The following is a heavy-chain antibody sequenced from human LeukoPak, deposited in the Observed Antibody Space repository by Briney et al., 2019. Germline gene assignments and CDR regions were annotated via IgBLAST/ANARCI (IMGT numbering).Heavy chain of an antibody. Sequence: PSQTLSLTCAVSGASVSSGPYSWSWIRQPPGKDLEWLGYIYHRGSAYYNPSLKSRVTISLDTPKNQFSLRLTSVTAADTAVYYCARDRRWLQFRYFDYWGQGTLVTVTS. V-gene: IGHV4-30-2*01. J-gene: IGHJ4*02. D-gene: IGHD5-24*01. CDR3: ARDRRWLQFRYFDY. CDR1: GASVSSGPYS. CDR2: IYHRGSA.